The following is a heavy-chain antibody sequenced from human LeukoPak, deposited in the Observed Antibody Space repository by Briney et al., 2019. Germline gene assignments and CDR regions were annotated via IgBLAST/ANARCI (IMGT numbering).Heavy chain of an antibody. Sequence: ASVKVSCKASGGTFSNDAVSWVRQAPGEGLEWMGRVIPFLGTTNYAHNFQGRVTITADQDTQTAYMELRSPRSEDTAVYFCARGPSSDLRTGFFFGYFDDWGQGTLITVSS. CDR1: GGTFSNDA. CDR2: VIPFLGTT. D-gene: IGHD3/OR15-3a*01. J-gene: IGHJ4*02. V-gene: IGHV1-69*11. CDR3: ARGPSSDLRTGFFFGYFDD.